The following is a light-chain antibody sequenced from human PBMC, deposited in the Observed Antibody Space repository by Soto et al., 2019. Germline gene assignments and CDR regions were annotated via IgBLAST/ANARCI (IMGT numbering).Light chain of an antibody. CDR3: QHYCSSPPFT. V-gene: IGKV3-20*01. J-gene: IGKJ4*01. CDR2: GAS. Sequence: EFVLTQSPGTLSLSPGERATLSCRASQSISSSFLAWYQQKPGQAPRLLIYGASSRDTGIPDRFSGSGSGTDFTLTISRLEPEDFTVYYCQHYCSSPPFTFCGGTKVEIK. CDR1: QSISSSF.